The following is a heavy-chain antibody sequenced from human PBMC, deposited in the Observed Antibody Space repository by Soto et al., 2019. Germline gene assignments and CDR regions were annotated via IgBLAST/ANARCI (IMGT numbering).Heavy chain of an antibody. D-gene: IGHD2-2*02. CDR3: AKGEHQLLYDTENNCFDP. J-gene: IGHJ5*02. V-gene: IGHV3-23*01. CDR1: GFTFSSYA. Sequence: VGSLRLSCAVSGFTFSSYAMNWVRQAPGKGLEWVSVISGSGGSAYYADSVKGRFTISRDNSKNTLYLQMNSLRAEDTAVYYCAKGEHQLLYDTENNCFDPWGQGTLVTVSS. CDR2: ISGSGGSA.